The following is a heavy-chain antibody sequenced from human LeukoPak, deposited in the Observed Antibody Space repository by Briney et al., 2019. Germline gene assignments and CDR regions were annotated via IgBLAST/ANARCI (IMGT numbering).Heavy chain of an antibody. D-gene: IGHD6-13*01. Sequence: GGSLRLSCAASGFIFSNHGMHWVRQAPGKGLEWVALISNDGSNIYYADSVKGRFTISRDNSKNTLYLQMNSLRAEDTAVYYCAKELRGGSIWRYYFDYWGQGTLVIASS. CDR3: AKELRGGSIWRYYFDY. J-gene: IGHJ4*02. CDR1: GFIFSNHG. V-gene: IGHV3-30*18. CDR2: ISNDGSNI.